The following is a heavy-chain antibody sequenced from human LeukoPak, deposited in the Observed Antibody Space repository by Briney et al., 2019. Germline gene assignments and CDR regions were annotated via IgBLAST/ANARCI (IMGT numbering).Heavy chain of an antibody. CDR1: GFTFDDYA. V-gene: IGHV3-9*01. D-gene: IGHD6-13*01. CDR3: ARAVPGIAGY. J-gene: IGHJ4*02. Sequence: GGSLRLSCAASGFTFDDYAMHWVRQAPGKGLEWVSGISWNSGSIGYADSVKGRFTISRDNAKNSLYLQMNSLRAEDTAVYYCARAVPGIAGYWGQGTLVTVSS. CDR2: ISWNSGSI.